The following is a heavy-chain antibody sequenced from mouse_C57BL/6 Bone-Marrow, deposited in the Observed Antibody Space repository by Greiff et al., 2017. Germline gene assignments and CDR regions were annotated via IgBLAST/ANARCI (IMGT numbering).Heavy chain of an antibody. CDR2: INPYNGGT. CDR3: ARRLLRWYFDV. V-gene: IGHV1-19*01. Sequence: EVQLQQSGPVLVKPGASVKMSCKASEYTFTDYYMNWVKQSHGKSLEWIGVINPYNGGTSYNQKFKGKATLTVDKSSSTAYMELNSLTSEDSAVYYCARRLLRWYFDVWGTGTTVTVSS. J-gene: IGHJ1*03. D-gene: IGHD2-3*01. CDR1: EYTFTDYY.